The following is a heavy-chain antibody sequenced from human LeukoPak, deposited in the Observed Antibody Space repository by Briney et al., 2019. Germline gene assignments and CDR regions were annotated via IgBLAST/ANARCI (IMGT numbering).Heavy chain of an antibody. V-gene: IGHV3-64*01. CDR1: GFTFSSYA. CDR2: ISSNGGST. CDR3: ARAGEAAAGFS. Sequence: GGSLRLSCAASGFTFSSYAMHWVRQAPGKGLEYVSAISSNGGSTYYANSVKGRFTISRDNSKNTLYLQMGSLRAEDMAVHYCARAGEAAAGFSWGQGTLVTVSS. J-gene: IGHJ5*02. D-gene: IGHD6-13*01.